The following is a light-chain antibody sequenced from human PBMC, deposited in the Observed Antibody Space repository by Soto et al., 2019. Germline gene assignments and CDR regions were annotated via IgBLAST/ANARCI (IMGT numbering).Light chain of an antibody. CDR1: QSLLYSSSNKNY. J-gene: IGKJ4*01. CDR2: WAS. Sequence: DIVMTQSPDSLAVSLGERATINCKSSQSLLYSSSNKNYLTWYQQKPGQPPKLLIYWASTRESGVPDRFSGSGSGTDFTLTISRLQAEDVAVYYCQQYYSIPFTFGGGTKVEIK. V-gene: IGKV4-1*01. CDR3: QQYYSIPFT.